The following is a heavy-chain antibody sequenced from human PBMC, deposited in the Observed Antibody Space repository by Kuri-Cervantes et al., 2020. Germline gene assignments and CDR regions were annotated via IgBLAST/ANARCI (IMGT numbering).Heavy chain of an antibody. Sequence: GESLKISCAASGSTFSSYAMHWVRQAPGKGLEWVAVISYDGSNKYYADSVKGRFTISRDNSKNTLYLQMNSLRAEDTAVYYCAKLGGITPIVVTNSGMDVWGQGTTVTVSS. V-gene: IGHV3-30-3*01. J-gene: IGHJ6*02. D-gene: IGHD3-22*01. CDR1: GSTFSSYA. CDR3: AKLGGITPIVVTNSGMDV. CDR2: ISYDGSNK.